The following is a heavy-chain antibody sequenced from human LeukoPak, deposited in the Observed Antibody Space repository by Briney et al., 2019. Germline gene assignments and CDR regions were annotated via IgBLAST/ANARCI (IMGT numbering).Heavy chain of an antibody. CDR2: ISGNGGST. Sequence: GGSLRLSCAASGFTFSRHSINWVRQAPGKGLEWVSAISGNGGSTYYADSVKGRFTISRDNAKNSLYLQMNSLRAEDTAVYYCARHVVAVGFDYWGQGTLVTVSS. D-gene: IGHD3-22*01. V-gene: IGHV3-21*01. CDR1: GFTFSRHS. J-gene: IGHJ4*02. CDR3: ARHVVAVGFDY.